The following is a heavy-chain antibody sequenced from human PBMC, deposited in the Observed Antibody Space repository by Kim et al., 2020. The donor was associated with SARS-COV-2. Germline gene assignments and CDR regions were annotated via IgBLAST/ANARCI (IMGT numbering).Heavy chain of an antibody. Sequence: FQGRVTITADKSTSTAYMELSSLRSEDTAVYYCARGVQLERRGAHYGMDVWGQGTTVTVSS. J-gene: IGHJ6*02. V-gene: IGHV1-69*04. D-gene: IGHD1-1*01. CDR3: ARGVQLERRGAHYGMDV.